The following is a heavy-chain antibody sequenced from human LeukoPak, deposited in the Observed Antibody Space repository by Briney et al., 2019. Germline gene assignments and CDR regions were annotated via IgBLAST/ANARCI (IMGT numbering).Heavy chain of an antibody. Sequence: GGSLRLSCVASGLTFSNSWMTWVRQAPGKGLEWVANIKKDGSETYYVDSVRSRFTVSRDNDKNSLYLEMNSLRDEDTAVYYCLQYNSENTWGQGTLVTVSS. J-gene: IGHJ5*02. D-gene: IGHD1-14*01. CDR3: LQYNSENT. V-gene: IGHV3-7*01. CDR1: GLTFSNSW. CDR2: IKKDGSET.